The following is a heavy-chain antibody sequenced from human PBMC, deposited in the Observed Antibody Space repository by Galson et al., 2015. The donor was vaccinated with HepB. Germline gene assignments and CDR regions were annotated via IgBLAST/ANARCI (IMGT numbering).Heavy chain of an antibody. V-gene: IGHV3-11*06. Sequence: SLRLSCAASGFTFSDYYMSWIRQAPGKGLEWVSYISSSSSYTNYADSVKGRFTISRDNAKNSLYLQMNSLRAEDTAVYHCARVPTDINYGGNSNFDYWGQGTLVTVSS. CDR1: GFTFSDYY. CDR3: ARVPTDINYGGNSNFDY. D-gene: IGHD4-23*01. J-gene: IGHJ4*02. CDR2: ISSSSSYT.